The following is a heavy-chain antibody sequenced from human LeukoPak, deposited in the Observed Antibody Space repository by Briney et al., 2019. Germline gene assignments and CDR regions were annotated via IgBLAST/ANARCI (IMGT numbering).Heavy chain of an antibody. D-gene: IGHD1-26*01. Sequence: SVKVSCKASGGTFSSYAISWVRQAPGQGLKWMGGIIPIFGTANYAQKFQGRVTITTDESTSTAYMELSSLRSEDTAVYYCASGSGSYYHGHWGQGTLVTVSS. CDR2: IIPIFGTA. J-gene: IGHJ4*02. CDR3: ASGSGSYYHGH. V-gene: IGHV1-69*05. CDR1: GGTFSSYA.